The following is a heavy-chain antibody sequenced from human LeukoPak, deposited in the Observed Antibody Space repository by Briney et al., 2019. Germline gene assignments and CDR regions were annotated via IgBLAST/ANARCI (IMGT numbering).Heavy chain of an antibody. V-gene: IGHV4-38-2*02. CDR2: IYHSGST. CDR1: GYSISSGYY. CDR3: ARVTLSDDSSGYLGEYDY. D-gene: IGHD3-22*01. J-gene: IGHJ4*02. Sequence: SETLSLTCTVSGYSISSGYYWGWIRQPPGKGLEWIGSIYHSGSTYYNPSLKSRVTISVDTSKNQFSLKLSSVTAADTAVYYCARVTLSDDSSGYLGEYDYWGQGTLVTVSS.